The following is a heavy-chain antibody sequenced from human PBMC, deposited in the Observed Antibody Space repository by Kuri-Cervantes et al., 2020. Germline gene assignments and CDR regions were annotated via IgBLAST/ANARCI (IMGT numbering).Heavy chain of an antibody. V-gene: IGHV3-21*01. D-gene: IGHD2-15*01. CDR3: ARHGPGGYQLLLLDYYYYYMDV. J-gene: IGHJ6*03. CDR2: ISSSSSYI. Sequence: GGSLRLSCAASRFTFSSYSMNWVRQAPGKGLEWVSSISSSSSYIYYADSVKGRFTISRDNAKNSLYVQMNSLRAEDTAVYYCARHGPGGYQLLLLDYYYYYMDVWGKGTTVTVSS. CDR1: RFTFSSYS.